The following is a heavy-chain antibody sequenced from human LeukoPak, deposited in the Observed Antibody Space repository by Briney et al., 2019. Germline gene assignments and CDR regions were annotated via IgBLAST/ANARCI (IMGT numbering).Heavy chain of an antibody. J-gene: IGHJ4*02. V-gene: IGHV3-48*02. Sequence: GKSLRLSCAASGFTFSIYSMNWVRQAPGKGLEWVSYISGSTSTIYYADSVKGRFTISRDNAKNSLYLQMNSLRDEDTALYFCARDSQRRFDYWGQGTLVTVSS. CDR1: GFTFSIYS. D-gene: IGHD1-1*01. CDR2: ISGSTSTI. CDR3: ARDSQRRFDY.